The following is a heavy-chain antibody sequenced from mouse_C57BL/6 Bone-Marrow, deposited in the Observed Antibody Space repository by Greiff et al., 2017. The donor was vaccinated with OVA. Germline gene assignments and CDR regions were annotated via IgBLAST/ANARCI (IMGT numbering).Heavy chain of an antibody. V-gene: IGHV1-5*01. CDR1: GYTFTSYW. J-gene: IGHJ1*03. CDR3: TRAGYYGRWYFDV. Sequence: EVKLVESGTVLARPGASVKMSCKTSGYTFTSYWMHWVNQRPGQGLEWIGAIYPGNSDTSYNQKFKGKAKLTAVTSASTAYMELSSLTNEDSAVYYCTRAGYYGRWYFDVWGTGTTVTVSS. CDR2: IYPGNSDT. D-gene: IGHD1-1*01.